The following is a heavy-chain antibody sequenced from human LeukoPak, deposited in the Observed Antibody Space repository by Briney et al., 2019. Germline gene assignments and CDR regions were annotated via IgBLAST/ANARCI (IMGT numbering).Heavy chain of an antibody. D-gene: IGHD1-26*01. CDR2: IHTDGTK. Sequence: PGGSLRLSCEISGFSVSVNYINWVRQAPGKGLEWVSVIHTDGTKYYADSVKGRFTISRDNSKNTLYLQMDSLRVEDMAVYYCTQWELSTLLDYWGQGTLVTVSS. V-gene: IGHV3-53*05. CDR1: GFSVSVNY. J-gene: IGHJ4*02. CDR3: TQWELSTLLDY.